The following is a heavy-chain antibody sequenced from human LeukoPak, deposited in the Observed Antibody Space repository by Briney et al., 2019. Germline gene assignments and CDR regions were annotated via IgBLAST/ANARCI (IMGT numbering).Heavy chain of an antibody. J-gene: IGHJ4*02. CDR2: IKSKTDGGTT. CDR1: GFTFSNAW. Sequence: KPGGSLRLSCAASGFTFSNAWMSWVRQAPGKGLEWFGRIKSKTDGGTTDYAAPVKGRFTISRDDSKNTLYLQMNSLKTEDTAVYYSTTERPPFVALGRAYWGQGTLVTVSS. CDR3: TTERPPFVALGRAY. V-gene: IGHV3-15*01. D-gene: IGHD2-21*01.